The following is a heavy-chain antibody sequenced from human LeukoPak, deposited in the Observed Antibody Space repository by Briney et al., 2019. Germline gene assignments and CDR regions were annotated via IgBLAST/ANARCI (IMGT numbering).Heavy chain of an antibody. J-gene: IGHJ4*02. Sequence: GGSLRLSCAASGFTFSDYWMHWVRQAPGKGLVWVSRINTDGSFTRYADSVQGRFTISRDTAKNTLFLQMNSLRAEDTAVYYCAREANVGGALQYWGQGILVTVSS. CDR2: INTDGSFT. CDR3: AREANVGGALQY. CDR1: GFTFSDYW. V-gene: IGHV3-74*01. D-gene: IGHD1-26*01.